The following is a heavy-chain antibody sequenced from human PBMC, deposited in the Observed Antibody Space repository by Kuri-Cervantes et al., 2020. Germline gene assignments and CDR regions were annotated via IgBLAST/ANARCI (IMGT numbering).Heavy chain of an antibody. V-gene: IGHV3-48*01. D-gene: IGHD3-22*01. CDR3: ARDRGWEDYYDSSASPYGMDV. J-gene: IGHJ6*02. Sequence: GESLKISCAASGFTFSSYSMNWVRQAPGKGLEWVSYISSSSSTIYYADSVKGRFTISRDNSKNTLYLQMNSLRAEDTAVYYCARDRGWEDYYDSSASPYGMDVWGQGTTVTVSS. CDR1: GFTFSSYS. CDR2: ISSSSSTI.